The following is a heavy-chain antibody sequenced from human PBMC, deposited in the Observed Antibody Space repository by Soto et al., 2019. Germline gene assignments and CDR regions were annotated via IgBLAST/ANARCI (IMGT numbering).Heavy chain of an antibody. Sequence: SETLSLTCTVSGGSISSSSYYWGWIRQPPGKGLGWIGSIYYSGSTYYNPSLKSRVTISVDTSKNQFSLKLSSVTAADTAVYYCARWGYSYNYWGQGTLVTVSS. V-gene: IGHV4-39*01. J-gene: IGHJ4*02. CDR2: IYYSGST. D-gene: IGHD5-18*01. CDR3: ARWGYSYNY. CDR1: GGSISSSSYY.